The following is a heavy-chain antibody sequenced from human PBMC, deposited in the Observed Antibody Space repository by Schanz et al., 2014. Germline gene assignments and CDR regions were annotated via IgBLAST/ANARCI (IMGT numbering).Heavy chain of an antibody. D-gene: IGHD3-10*01. CDR2: ISSGGNP. J-gene: IGHJ3*02. Sequence: QVQLVESGGGVVQPGRSLRLSCAASGFNFGSHGMHWVRQAPGKGLEWVSSISSGGNPYYANSVKGRFGISRDNSENTLYLQMSSLRVEDTAVYYCAKGRFGELSAFDIWGQGTMVTVSS. CDR3: AKGRFGELSAFDI. CDR1: GFNFGSHG. V-gene: IGHV3-NL1*01.